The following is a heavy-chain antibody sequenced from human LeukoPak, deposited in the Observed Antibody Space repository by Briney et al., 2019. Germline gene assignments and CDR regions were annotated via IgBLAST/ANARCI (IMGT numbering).Heavy chain of an antibody. V-gene: IGHV1-18*01. Sequence: ASVKVPCKASGYTFTSYGISWVRQAPGQGLEWMGWISAYNGNTNYAQKLQGRVTMTTDTSTSTAYMELRSLRSDDTAVYYCARDTAYYGSGSYQPVFDYWGQGTLVTVSS. CDR1: GYTFTSYG. CDR3: ARDTAYYGSGSYQPVFDY. J-gene: IGHJ4*02. D-gene: IGHD3-10*01. CDR2: ISAYNGNT.